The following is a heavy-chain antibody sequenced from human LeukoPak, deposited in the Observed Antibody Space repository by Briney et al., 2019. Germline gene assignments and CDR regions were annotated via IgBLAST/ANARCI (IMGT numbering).Heavy chain of an antibody. J-gene: IGHJ4*02. Sequence: GGSLRLSCAASGFIFDDYGMSWVRQAPGKGLEWVSGINWNGGGTGYADSVKGRFTISRENAKNSLYLQMNSLKAEDTALYYCARGPLQTIPTSKIVVYYYPFDYWGQGTLVTVSS. D-gene: IGHD3-22*01. CDR2: INWNGGGT. CDR1: GFIFDDYG. V-gene: IGHV3-20*04. CDR3: ARGPLQTIPTSKIVVYYYPFDY.